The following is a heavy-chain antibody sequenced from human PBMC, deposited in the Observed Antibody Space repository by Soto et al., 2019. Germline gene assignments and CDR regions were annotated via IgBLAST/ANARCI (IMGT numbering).Heavy chain of an antibody. V-gene: IGHV4-59*01. D-gene: IGHD4-17*01. CDR1: GGSISSYY. Sequence: SETLSLTCTVSGGSISSYYWSWIRQPPGKGLEWILYIDYSGSTNYNPALKSRVDISVETSKNTFSLKLSSVTAADTAVYYCARGGYTVTTTGYHCYYGMDXWGQGTTLTVS. J-gene: IGHJ6*02. CDR3: ARGGYTVTTTGYHCYYGMDX. CDR2: IDYSGST.